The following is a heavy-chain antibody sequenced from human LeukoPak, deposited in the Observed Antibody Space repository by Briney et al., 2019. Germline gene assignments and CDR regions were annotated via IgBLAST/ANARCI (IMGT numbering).Heavy chain of an antibody. CDR2: INWNGGST. CDR1: GFTFDDYG. V-gene: IGHV3-20*04. CDR3: ARVSGLGSYYDSSGYPDY. J-gene: IGHJ4*01. Sequence: GGSLRRSCAASGFTFDDYGMCWVRQAPGKGLEWVSGINWNGGSTGYADSVKGRFTISRDNAKNSRYLQMNSLRAEDTALYYCARVSGLGSYYDSSGYPDYWGRATLVTVSS. D-gene: IGHD3-22*01.